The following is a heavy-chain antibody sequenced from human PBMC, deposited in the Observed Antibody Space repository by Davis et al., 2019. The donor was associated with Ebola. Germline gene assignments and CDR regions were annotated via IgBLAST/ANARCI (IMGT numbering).Heavy chain of an antibody. CDR1: GGSISSSSYY. V-gene: IGHV4-39*01. J-gene: IGHJ5*02. Sequence: MPGGSLRLSCTVSGGSISSSSYYWGWIRQPPGKGLEWIGSIYYSGSTYYNPSLKSRVTISVDTSKNQFSLKLSSVTAADTAVYYCARQRWNLFDPWGQGTLVTVSS. D-gene: IGHD1-1*01. CDR3: ARQRWNLFDP. CDR2: IYYSGST.